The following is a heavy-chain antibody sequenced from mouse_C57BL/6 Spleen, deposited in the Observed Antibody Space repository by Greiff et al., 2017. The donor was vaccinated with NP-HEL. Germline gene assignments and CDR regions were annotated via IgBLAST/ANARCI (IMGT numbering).Heavy chain of an antibody. D-gene: IGHD1-1*01. CDR3: ARVTTVVGYYAMDY. J-gene: IGHJ4*01. Sequence: KQSGPGILQSSQTLSLTCSFSGFSLSTSGMGVSWIRQPSGKGLEWLAHIYWDDDKRYNPSLKRRLTISKDTSRNQVFLKITSVDTADTATYYCARVTTVVGYYAMDYWGQGTSVTVSS. V-gene: IGHV8-12*01. CDR1: GFSLSTSGMG. CDR2: IYWDDDK.